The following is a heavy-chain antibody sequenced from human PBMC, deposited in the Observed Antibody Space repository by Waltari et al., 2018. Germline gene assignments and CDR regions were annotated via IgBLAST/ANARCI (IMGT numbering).Heavy chain of an antibody. CDR2: IYYSGST. D-gene: IGHD3-16*02. CDR1: GGSISSYY. J-gene: IGHJ1*01. Sequence: QVQLQESGPGLVKPSETLSLTCTVSGGSISSYYWSWIRQPPGKGLEWIGYIYYSGSTNYNPSLKSRVTISVDTSKNQFSLKLSSVTAADTAVYYCASSPYDYVWGSYRYFQHWGQGTLVTVSS. CDR3: ASSPYDYVWGSYRYFQH. V-gene: IGHV4-59*12.